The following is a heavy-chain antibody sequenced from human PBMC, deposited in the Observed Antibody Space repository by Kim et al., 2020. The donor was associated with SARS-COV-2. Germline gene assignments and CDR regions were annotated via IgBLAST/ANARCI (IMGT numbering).Heavy chain of an antibody. D-gene: IGHD2-2*01. CDR3: AGLLGYCSRTSCSKPFDY. CDR2: INHSGST. Sequence: SETLSLTCAVYGGSFSGYYWSWIRQLPGKGLEWIGEINHSGSTNYNPSLKSRVTISVGTSTNQFSLRLSSVTAADTAVYYCAGLLGYCSRTSCSKPFDY. J-gene: IGHJ4*01. CDR1: GGSFSGYY. V-gene: IGHV4-34*01.